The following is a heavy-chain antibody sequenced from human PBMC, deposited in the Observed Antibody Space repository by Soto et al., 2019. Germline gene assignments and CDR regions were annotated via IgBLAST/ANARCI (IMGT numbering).Heavy chain of an antibody. J-gene: IGHJ6*03. CDR3: ANSGRGHYDILTGYSAYMDV. V-gene: IGHV3-23*01. D-gene: IGHD3-9*01. Sequence: AVSRVIQTPRKGLEWVSAISGSGGSTYYADSVKGRVTISRDNSKNTLYLQTNNLRAEDTAVYYCANSGRGHYDILTGYSAYMDVWGKGTTVTVSS. CDR1: A. CDR2: ISGSGGST.